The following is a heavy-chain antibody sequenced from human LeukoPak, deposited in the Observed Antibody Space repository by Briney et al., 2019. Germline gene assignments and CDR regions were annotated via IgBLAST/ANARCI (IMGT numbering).Heavy chain of an antibody. CDR1: GYXFTEYY. CDR2: INPSGGST. V-gene: IGHV1-46*01. CDR3: ARTPAVTPTKRYFDY. J-gene: IGHJ4*02. Sequence: ASVKVSCKASGYXFTEYYVHWVRQAPGQGLEWMGIINPSGGSTSYAQKFVGGVNMTRDTSTSTVYLGLTSLSSEDTAVYYCARTPAVTPTKRYFDYWGQGTLVTVAS. D-gene: IGHD4-17*01.